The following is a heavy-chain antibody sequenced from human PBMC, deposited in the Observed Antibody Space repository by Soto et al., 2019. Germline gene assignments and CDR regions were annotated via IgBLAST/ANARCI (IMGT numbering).Heavy chain of an antibody. CDR3: ARARSSRRVVVTATYYFDY. V-gene: IGHV4-31*03. Sequence: SETQSLTCTVSGGSISSGGYYWSWIRQHPGKGLEWIGYIYYSGSTYYNPSLKSRVTISVDTSKNQFSLKLSSVTAADTAVYYCARARSSRRVVVTATYYFDYWGQGTLVTVSS. CDR1: GGSISSGGYY. CDR2: IYYSGST. D-gene: IGHD2-21*02. J-gene: IGHJ4*02.